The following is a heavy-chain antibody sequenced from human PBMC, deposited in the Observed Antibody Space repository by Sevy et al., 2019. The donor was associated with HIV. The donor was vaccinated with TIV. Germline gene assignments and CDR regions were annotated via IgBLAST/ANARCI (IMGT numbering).Heavy chain of an antibody. Sequence: SETLSLTCAVHNGSFSGYYWNWIRQLPGKGLEWIGEINESGITYYNPSLKSRVAISVDTSRKQFSLKLNSVTAVDSAVYFCARSPPVVVVPGAPSWFDPWGQGTLVTVSS. CDR1: NGSFSGYY. CDR3: ARSPPVVVVPGAPSWFDP. J-gene: IGHJ5*02. V-gene: IGHV4-34*01. CDR2: INESGIT. D-gene: IGHD2-2*01.